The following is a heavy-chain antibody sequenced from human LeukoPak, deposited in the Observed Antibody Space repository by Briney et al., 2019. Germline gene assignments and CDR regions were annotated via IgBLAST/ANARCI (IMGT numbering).Heavy chain of an antibody. CDR1: GGSISRSSYY. CDR2: IYYSGST. D-gene: IGHD2-2*02. V-gene: IGHV4-39*07. CDR3: ARIRAGCSSNSCYIDP. J-gene: IGHJ5*02. Sequence: PSETLSLTCTVSGGSISRSSYYWGWIRQPPGKGLEWIGSIYYSGSTYYNPSLKGRVTISVDKSKNQFSLKVNSMTAADTAVYYCARIRAGCSSNSCYIDPWGQGTLVTVSS.